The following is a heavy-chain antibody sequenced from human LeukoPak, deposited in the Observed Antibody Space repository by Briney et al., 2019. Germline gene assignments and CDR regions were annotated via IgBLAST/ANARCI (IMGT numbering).Heavy chain of an antibody. CDR2: TYYRSKWYN. V-gene: IGHV6-1*01. CDR1: GDSVSSNSAA. CDR3: ARGIAAASERALDI. J-gene: IGHJ3*02. D-gene: IGHD6-13*01. Sequence: SQTLSLTCAISGDSVSSNSAAWNWIRQSPSRGLEWLGRTYYRSKWYNDYAVSVKSRITINPDTSKNQFSLQLNSVTAADTAVYYCARGIAAASERALDIWGQGTTVTVSS.